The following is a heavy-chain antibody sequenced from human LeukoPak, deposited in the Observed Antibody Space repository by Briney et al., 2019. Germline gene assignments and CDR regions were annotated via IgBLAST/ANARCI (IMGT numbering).Heavy chain of an antibody. J-gene: IGHJ4*02. Sequence: SETLSLTCTVSGYSISSGYYWGWIRQPPGKGLEWIGSIYHSGSTYYNPSLKSRVTISVDTSKNQFSLKLSSVTAADTAVYYCAILGGGPGYSGYDWGYWGQGTLVTVSS. V-gene: IGHV4-38-2*02. CDR1: GYSISSGYY. CDR3: AILGGGPGYSGYDWGY. D-gene: IGHD5-12*01. CDR2: IYHSGST.